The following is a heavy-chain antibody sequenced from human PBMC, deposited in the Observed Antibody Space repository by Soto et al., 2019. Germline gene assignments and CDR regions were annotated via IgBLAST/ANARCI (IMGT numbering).Heavy chain of an antibody. CDR2: IYYSGST. D-gene: IGHD3-3*02. CDR3: ARFPPHFWSGYYFDY. Sequence: PSETLSLTCTVSGGSISSGDYYWSWIRQPPGKGLEWVGYIYYSGSTYYNPSLKSRVTISVDTSKNQFSLKLSSVTAADTAVYYCARFPPHFWSGYYFDYWGQGTMGTVSS. V-gene: IGHV4-30-4*01. J-gene: IGHJ4*02. CDR1: GGSISSGDYY.